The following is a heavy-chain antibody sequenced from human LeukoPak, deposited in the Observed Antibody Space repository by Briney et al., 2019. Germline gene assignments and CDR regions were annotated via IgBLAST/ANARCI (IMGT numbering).Heavy chain of an antibody. D-gene: IGHD6-19*01. CDR3: AREGIAVAGNY. CDR2: IKQDGSGK. V-gene: IGHV3-7*03. J-gene: IGHJ4*02. CDR1: GFTFSSYW. Sequence: PGGSLRLSCAASGFTFSSYWISWVRQAPGKGLEWVANIKQDGSGKYYVDSVKGRFTISRDNAKNSLYLQMNSLRAEDTAVYYCAREGIAVAGNYWGQGTLVTVSS.